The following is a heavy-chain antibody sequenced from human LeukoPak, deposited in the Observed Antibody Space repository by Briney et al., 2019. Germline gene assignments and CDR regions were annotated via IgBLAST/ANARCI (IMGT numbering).Heavy chain of an antibody. V-gene: IGHV3-11*01. D-gene: IGHD6-19*01. CDR2: ISSSGSTI. CDR1: GFTFSDYY. Sequence: GGSLRLSCAASGFTFSDYYMSWIRQAPGKGLEWVSYISSSGSTIYYADSVKGRFTISRDNAKNSLYLQMNSLRAEDTAVYYCAGGAYTGGAVAGHFDYWGQGTLATVSS. CDR3: AGGAYTGGAVAGHFDY. J-gene: IGHJ4*02.